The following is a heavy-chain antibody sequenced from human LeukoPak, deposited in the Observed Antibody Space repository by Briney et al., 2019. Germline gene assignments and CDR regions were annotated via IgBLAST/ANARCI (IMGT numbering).Heavy chain of an antibody. V-gene: IGHV4-38-2*02. J-gene: IGHJ5*02. CDR1: GYSISSGYF. CDR2: VYHTGAT. CDR3: ARDLGLTISANWFDP. Sequence: PSETLSLTCGVSGYSISSGYFWVWIRQPPGKGLEWIGSVYHTGATYYNPSLRSPVTISVDTSNNQFSLELNSVTAADTAVYYCARDLGLTISANWFDPWGQGILVTVSS. D-gene: IGHD3-9*01.